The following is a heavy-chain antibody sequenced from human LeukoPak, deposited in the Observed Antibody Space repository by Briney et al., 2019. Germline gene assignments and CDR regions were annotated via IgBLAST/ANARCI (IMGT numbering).Heavy chain of an antibody. CDR1: GFTFSSYG. V-gene: IGHV3-30*02. Sequence: GGSLRLSCGASGFTFSSYGMHWVRQAPGKGLEWVAFIRYDGSNKYYADSVKGRFTISRDNSKDTLYLQMNSLRAEDTAIYFCAKGPFFYYDASGYNYFESWGQGTLVTVSS. J-gene: IGHJ4*02. CDR2: IRYDGSNK. D-gene: IGHD3-22*01. CDR3: AKGPFFYYDASGYNYFES.